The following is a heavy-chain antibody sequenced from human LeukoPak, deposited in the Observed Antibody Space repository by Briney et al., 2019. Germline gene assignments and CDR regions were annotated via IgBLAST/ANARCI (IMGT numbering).Heavy chain of an antibody. CDR1: GFIFSRCA. CDR2: ISYDGSEK. D-gene: IGHD2-2*01. J-gene: IGHJ4*02. CDR3: AKGRYCSSTRCYDGRELDY. V-gene: IGHV3-30*04. Sequence: GGSLRPSCAASGFIFSRCAMHWVRQAPGKGLEWVAVISYDGSEKYYADSVKGRFTISRDNSKNTLYLQMDSLRAEDTAVYYCAKGRYCSSTRCYDGRELDYWGQGTLVTVSS.